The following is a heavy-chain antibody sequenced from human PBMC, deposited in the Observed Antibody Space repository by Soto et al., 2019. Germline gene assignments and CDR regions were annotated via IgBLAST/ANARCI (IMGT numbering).Heavy chain of an antibody. CDR3: ARLTMVRGRHRSSSYYYGMDV. V-gene: IGHV1-3*01. CDR2: INAGNGNT. CDR1: GYTFTSYA. D-gene: IGHD3-10*01. Sequence: ASVQVCCKASGYTFTSYAMHWVRQAPGRRLGWMGWINAGNGNTNYSQKFQGRVTITRDTSASTAYMELSSRRSEDTAVYYCARLTMVRGRHRSSSYYYGMDVWGQGTTVTVAS. J-gene: IGHJ6*02.